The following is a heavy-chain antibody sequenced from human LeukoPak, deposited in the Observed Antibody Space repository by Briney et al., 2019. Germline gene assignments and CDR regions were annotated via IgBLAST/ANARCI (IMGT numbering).Heavy chain of an antibody. CDR1: GYTFTSYY. V-gene: IGHV1-46*01. CDR3: ARVAPPYYYDSSGYYPFDY. CDR2: INPSGGSA. Sequence: ASVKVSRTASGYTFTSYYMHWVRQAPGQGLEWMGIINPSGGSASYAQKFQGRVTMTRDTSTSTVYMELSSLRSEDTAVYYCARVAPPYYYDSSGYYPFDYWGQGTLVTVSS. J-gene: IGHJ4*02. D-gene: IGHD3-22*01.